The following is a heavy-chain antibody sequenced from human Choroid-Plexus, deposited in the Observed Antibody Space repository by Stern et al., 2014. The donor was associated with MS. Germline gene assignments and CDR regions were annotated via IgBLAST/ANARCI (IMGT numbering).Heavy chain of an antibody. J-gene: IGHJ5*02. Sequence: VQLEESGGGVVQPGRPLRLSCVASGFTFGSCAMHWVRQAPGKGLEWVAGVSYDGSNKYYADSVKGRFTISRDNSQNTLYMQISSLRPEDTAVYYCAKDRQYLTYFFDHWGQGSLVTVSS. CDR3: AKDRQYLTYFFDH. CDR1: GFTFGSCA. CDR2: VSYDGSNK. V-gene: IGHV3-30*18. D-gene: IGHD2/OR15-2a*01.